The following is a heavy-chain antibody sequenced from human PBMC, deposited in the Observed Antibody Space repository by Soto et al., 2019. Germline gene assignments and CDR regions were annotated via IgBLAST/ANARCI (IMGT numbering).Heavy chain of an antibody. J-gene: IGHJ5*02. V-gene: IGHV4-61*08. D-gene: IGHD1-26*01. CDR2: VYYSGTT. CDR1: GGSIDSGDYY. CDR3: ARYVIAATTDFDP. Sequence: SETLSLTCTVSGGSIDSGDYYWSWIRQPPGKGLEWIGYVYYSGTTNYNPFLKSRVTLSLDKSKNQFSLKMNSVTAADTAVYYCARYVIAATTDFDPWGQETLLTVSS.